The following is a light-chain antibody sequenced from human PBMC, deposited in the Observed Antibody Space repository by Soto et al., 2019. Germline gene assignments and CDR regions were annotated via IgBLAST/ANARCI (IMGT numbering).Light chain of an antibody. CDR1: RSVSST. Sequence: EMVMTQSPATVCVSXGERATLPCRSRRSVSSTLAWYQQRPARAPWVXXYGASTRANGSPARFSGSGSGTAFTPTISSLQSEDFAVYFRQQYNNWPLAFGQGTRLEIK. J-gene: IGKJ5*01. CDR3: QQYNNWPLA. V-gene: IGKV3-15*01. CDR2: GAS.